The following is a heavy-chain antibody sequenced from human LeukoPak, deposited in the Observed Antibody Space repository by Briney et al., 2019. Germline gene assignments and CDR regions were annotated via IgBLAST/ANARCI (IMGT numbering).Heavy chain of an antibody. CDR3: ARSSIYDGSGYPNY. Sequence: SETLSLTGTVSGGSISGYYWSWIRQAPGKGLEWIGYVHYSGSDDYNPSLRSRATLSVVPSKNQFSLKLSSVTAADTALYYCARSSIYDGSGYPNYWGQGTLVTASS. J-gene: IGHJ4*02. V-gene: IGHV4-59*08. CDR1: GGSISGYY. D-gene: IGHD3-22*01. CDR2: VHYSGSD.